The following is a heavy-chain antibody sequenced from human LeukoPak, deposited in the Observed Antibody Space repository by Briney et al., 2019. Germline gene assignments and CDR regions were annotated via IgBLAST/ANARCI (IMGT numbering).Heavy chain of an antibody. CDR3: ARDRRPGSGSYWFDP. V-gene: IGHV3-48*04. CDR1: GFTFSSYS. CDR2: ISSSSSTI. D-gene: IGHD1-26*01. Sequence: GGSLRLSCAASGFTFSSYSMNWVRQAPGKGLEWVSDISSSSSTIYYADSVKGRFTISRDNAKNSLYLQMNSLRAEDTAVYYCARDRRPGSGSYWFDPWGQGTLVTVSS. J-gene: IGHJ5*02.